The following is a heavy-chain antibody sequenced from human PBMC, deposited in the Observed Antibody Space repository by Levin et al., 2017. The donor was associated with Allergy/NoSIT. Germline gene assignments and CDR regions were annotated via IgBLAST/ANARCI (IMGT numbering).Heavy chain of an antibody. V-gene: IGHV3-33*01. Sequence: LSLTCAASGFTFSSSGMHWVRQAPGKGLEWVAVIWYDGSNKYYADSVKGRFTISRDNSKNTLYLQMNSLRAEDTAVYYCARGPGVVVVPAAPKGPPKYYYGMDVWGQGTTVTVSS. CDR1: GFTFSSSG. CDR2: IWYDGSNK. D-gene: IGHD2-2*01. CDR3: ARGPGVVVVPAAPKGPPKYYYGMDV. J-gene: IGHJ6*02.